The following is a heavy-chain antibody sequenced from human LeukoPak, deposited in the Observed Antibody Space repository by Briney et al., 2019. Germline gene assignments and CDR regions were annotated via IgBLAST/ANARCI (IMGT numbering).Heavy chain of an antibody. D-gene: IGHD4-17*01. CDR2: IYSGGST. J-gene: IGHJ2*01. V-gene: IGHV3-53*01. CDR3: ARRPYGVKPPSDWYFDL. CDR1: GFTVSSNY. Sequence: PGGSLRLSCAASGFTVSSNYMSWVRQAPGKGLEWVSVIYSGGSTYYADSVKGRFTISRDNSKNTLYLQMNSLRAEDTAVYYCARRPYGVKPPSDWYFDLWGRGTLVTVSS.